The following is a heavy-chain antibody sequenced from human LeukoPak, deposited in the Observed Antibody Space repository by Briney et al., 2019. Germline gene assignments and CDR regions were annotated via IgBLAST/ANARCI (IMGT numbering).Heavy chain of an antibody. D-gene: IGHD6-13*01. CDR1: GFTFSDYY. CDR3: ARGLSSSSWERLNWFDP. CDR2: ISSSGSTI. J-gene: IGHJ5*02. V-gene: IGHV3-11*04. Sequence: PGGSLRLSCAASGFTFSDYYMSWIRQAPGKGLEWVSYISSSGSTIYYADSVKGRFTISRDNAKNSLYLQMNSLRAEDTAVYYCARGLSSSSWERLNWFDPWGQGTLVTVSS.